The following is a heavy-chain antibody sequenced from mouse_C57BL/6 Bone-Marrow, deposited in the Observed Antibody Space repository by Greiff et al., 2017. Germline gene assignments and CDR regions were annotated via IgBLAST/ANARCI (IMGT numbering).Heavy chain of an antibody. CDR2: INPSNGGT. Sequence: QVQLQQPGTELVKPGASVRLSCKASGYTFTSSGSHWVKQRPGQGLKWIGNINPSNGGTNYNEKFKSKATLTVDKSSSTAYMQLSSLTSEDSAVYYCARYYYGSSYPWFAYWGQGTLVTVSA. CDR1: GYTFTSSG. V-gene: IGHV1-53*01. D-gene: IGHD1-1*01. CDR3: ARYYYGSSYPWFAY. J-gene: IGHJ3*01.